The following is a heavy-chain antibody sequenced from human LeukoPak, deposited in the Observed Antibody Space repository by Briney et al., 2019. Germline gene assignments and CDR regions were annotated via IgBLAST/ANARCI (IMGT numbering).Heavy chain of an antibody. V-gene: IGHV3-74*03. CDR3: ARDDSHYGSGSYFGY. J-gene: IGHJ4*02. D-gene: IGHD3-10*01. CDR1: GFTFSDYW. CDR2: IKNDESST. Sequence: GGSLRLSCAASGFTFSDYWMHWVRQAPGKGLVWVSRIKNDESSTMYADSVKGRFTTTRDNAKNTLYLQMNSLRTEDTAVYYCARDDSHYGSGSYFGYWGQGTLVTVSS.